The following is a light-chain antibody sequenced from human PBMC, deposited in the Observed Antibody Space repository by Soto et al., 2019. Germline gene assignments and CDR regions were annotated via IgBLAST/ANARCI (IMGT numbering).Light chain of an antibody. Sequence: IQLTQSPSSLSASVGDRVIITCRASQDISNYVAWYQQKAGKAPKVLIYEASTLHSGVPSRFSGSGSGTEFTLTIDSLQPADFATYYCQQVKRDLPLTFGGGTKVDIK. J-gene: IGKJ4*01. V-gene: IGKV1-9*01. CDR3: QQVKRDLPLT. CDR2: EAS. CDR1: QDISNY.